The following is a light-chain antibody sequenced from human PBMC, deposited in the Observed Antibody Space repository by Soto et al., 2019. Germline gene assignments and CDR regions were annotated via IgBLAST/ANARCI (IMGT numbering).Light chain of an antibody. CDR3: QQYSTYPYI. V-gene: IGKV1-5*03. J-gene: IGKJ2*01. CDR2: KAS. CDR1: QSINRW. Sequence: DIQMTQSPSTLSASVGDRVTITCRARQSINRWLAWYQQKPGKAPKLLIYKASTLESGVPSRFSGDGIGTEFSLSISSLQPDDFATYYCQQYSTYPYIFGQGTKVDIK.